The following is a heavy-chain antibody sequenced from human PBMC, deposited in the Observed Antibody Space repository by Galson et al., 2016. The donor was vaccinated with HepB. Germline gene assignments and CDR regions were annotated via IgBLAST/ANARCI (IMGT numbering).Heavy chain of an antibody. CDR3: VRGVFYTVGGQAYSGSFED. J-gene: IGHJ4*02. Sequence: SVKVSCKAPGDTFTSYAISWVRQAPGQGPEWMGVIIPMYATVDHAQKFQGRATITADDSTNIAYMELSSLTSEDTAVYYCVRGVFYTVGGQAYSGSFEDWGQGTLVTVSS. V-gene: IGHV1-69*13. CDR2: IIPMYATV. CDR1: GDTFTSYA. D-gene: IGHD2-8*02.